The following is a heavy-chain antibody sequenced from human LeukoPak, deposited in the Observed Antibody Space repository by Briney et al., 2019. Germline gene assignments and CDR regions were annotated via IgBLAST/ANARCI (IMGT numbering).Heavy chain of an antibody. CDR1: GDSISSHY. CDR3: ARATLVGYFSYFYMDV. V-gene: IGHV4-59*11. CDR2: ISSSGST. Sequence: PSETLSLTCFVSGDSISSHYWNWIPQPPGKGLEWIGYISSSGSTNYNPSLKSRVTVTIDTSKNQFSLNLSSVTAADTAVYYCARATLVGYFSYFYMDVWGKGTTVTFSS. J-gene: IGHJ6*03. D-gene: IGHD1-26*01.